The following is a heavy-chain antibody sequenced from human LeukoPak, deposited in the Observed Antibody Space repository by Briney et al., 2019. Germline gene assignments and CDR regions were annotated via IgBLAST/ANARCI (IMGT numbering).Heavy chain of an antibody. Sequence: GGSLRLSCTASGFTFSSSWMHWVRQDPGMGLVWVSRINSDGSSITYADSVKGRFTISRDNAKNTLYRQMNSLRAEDTAVYYCTRAMGATGGFDPWGQGTLVTVSS. J-gene: IGHJ5*02. CDR2: INSDGSSI. D-gene: IGHD1-26*01. V-gene: IGHV3-74*01. CDR1: GFTFSSSW. CDR3: TRAMGATGGFDP.